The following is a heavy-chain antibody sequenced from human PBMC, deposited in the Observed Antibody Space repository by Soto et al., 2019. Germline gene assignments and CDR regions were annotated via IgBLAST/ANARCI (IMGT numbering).Heavy chain of an antibody. Sequence: GGSLRLSCAASGFTFDDYGMSWVRQAPGKGLEWVSSINWNSGSTGYGDSFLGRFTISRDNAKNSLYLEMNSLRAEDTALYFCAMGYYYMDVWGKGTTVTVSS. J-gene: IGHJ6*03. V-gene: IGHV3-20*04. CDR1: GFTFDDYG. CDR3: AMGYYYMDV. D-gene: IGHD3-16*01. CDR2: INWNSGST.